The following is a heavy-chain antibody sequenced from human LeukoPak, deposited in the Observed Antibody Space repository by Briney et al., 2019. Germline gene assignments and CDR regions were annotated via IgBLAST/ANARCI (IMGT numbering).Heavy chain of an antibody. CDR2: IMTIFGSA. D-gene: IGHD5-24*01. J-gene: IGHJ4*02. Sequence: SVKVSCKASGGTFSSYAICWVRQAPGQGLEWMGGIMTIFGSANYAQKFQGRLTITADESTSTTYMELSSLRSEDTAVYYCARTLSLDGYNHFDFWGQGTLVTVSS. CDR3: ARTLSLDGYNHFDF. V-gene: IGHV1-69*13. CDR1: GGTFSSYA.